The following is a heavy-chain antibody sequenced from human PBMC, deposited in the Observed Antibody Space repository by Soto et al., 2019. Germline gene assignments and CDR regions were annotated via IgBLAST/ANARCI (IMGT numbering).Heavy chain of an antibody. V-gene: IGHV4-39*01. CDR1: GGSISSSSYY. CDR2: IYYSGST. Sequence: SETRSLTCTVSGGSISSSSYYWGWIRQPAGKGLEWIGSIYYSGSTYYNPSLTSRVTISVDTSTNQFSLKLSSVTAADTAVYFCARSPHSGCWCQFYYYYCRMDVWGHGTTLAVFS. D-gene: IGHD6-25*01. CDR3: ARSPHSGCWCQFYYYYCRMDV. J-gene: IGHJ6*02.